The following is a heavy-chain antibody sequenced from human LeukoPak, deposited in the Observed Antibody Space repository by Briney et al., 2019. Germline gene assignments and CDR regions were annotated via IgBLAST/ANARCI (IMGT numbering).Heavy chain of an antibody. CDR2: ISAYNGNT. D-gene: IGHD5-24*01. J-gene: IGHJ4*02. CDR1: GYTFTSYG. Sequence: ASVKVSCKASGYTFTSYGISWVRQAPGQGLEWMGWISAYNGNTNYAQKLQGRVTMTTDTSTSTAYMELRSLRSDDTAVYYCARDMDRDGYIGPDYWGQGTLVTVSS. V-gene: IGHV1-18*01. CDR3: ARDMDRDGYIGPDY.